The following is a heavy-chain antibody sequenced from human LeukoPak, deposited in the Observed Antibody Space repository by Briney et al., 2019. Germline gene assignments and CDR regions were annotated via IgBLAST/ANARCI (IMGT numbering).Heavy chain of an antibody. CDR3: ARRRAAAGTQHFDY. J-gene: IGHJ4*02. CDR2: MNPNSGNT. V-gene: IGHV1-8*03. CDR1: GYTFTSYD. Sequence: ASVKVSCKASGYTFTSYDINWVRQATGQGLEWMGWMNPNSGNTGYAQKFQGRVTITRNTSISTAYMELSSLRSEDTAVYCCARRRAAAGTQHFDYWGQGTLVTVSS. D-gene: IGHD6-13*01.